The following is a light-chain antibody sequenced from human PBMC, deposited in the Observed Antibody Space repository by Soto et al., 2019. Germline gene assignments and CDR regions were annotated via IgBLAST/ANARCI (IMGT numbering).Light chain of an antibody. Sequence: QSVLTQPPSASGTPGQRVIISCSGSSSNSGSNYVYWYQQLPGTAPKRLIYSTNQRPSGVPDRFSGSKSGTSASLAISGLRSEDEADYYCAAWDDGLLFGGGTKLTV. CDR1: SSNSGSNY. J-gene: IGLJ2*01. CDR2: STN. V-gene: IGLV1-47*02. CDR3: AAWDDGLL.